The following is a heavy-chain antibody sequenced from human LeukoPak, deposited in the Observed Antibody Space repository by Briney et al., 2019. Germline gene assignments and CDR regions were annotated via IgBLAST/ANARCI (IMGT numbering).Heavy chain of an antibody. V-gene: IGHV3-11*04. Sequence: GGSLRLSCAASGFTFSDYYMSWIRQAPGKGLEWVSYISSSGSTIYYADSVKGRFTISRDNAKNSLYLQMNSLRAEDTAVYYCARERNYYGSGSYINWFDPWGQGTLVTVSS. CDR2: ISSSGSTI. CDR3: ARERNYYGSGSYINWFDP. D-gene: IGHD3-10*01. J-gene: IGHJ5*02. CDR1: GFTFSDYY.